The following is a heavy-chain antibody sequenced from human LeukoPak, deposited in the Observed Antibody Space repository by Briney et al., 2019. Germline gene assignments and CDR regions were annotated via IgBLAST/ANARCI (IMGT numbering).Heavy chain of an antibody. J-gene: IGHJ4*02. CDR2: INPNSGGT. V-gene: IGHV1-2*02. Sequence: ASVKVSCKASGYTFTGYYMHWVRQAPGQGLEWMGWINPNSGGTNYAQKFQGRVTMTRDTSISPAYMELSRLRSDDTAVYYCARVPALVGALDYWGQGTLVTVSS. CDR1: GYTFTGYY. CDR3: ARVPALVGALDY. D-gene: IGHD1-26*01.